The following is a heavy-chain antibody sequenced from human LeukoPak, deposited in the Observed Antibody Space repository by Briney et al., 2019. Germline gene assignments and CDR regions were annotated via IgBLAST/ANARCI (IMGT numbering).Heavy chain of an antibody. Sequence: ASVKVSCKASGYTFTKYYMHWARQAPGQGLEWMGIINPSGGSTSYAQKFQGRVTMTRDTSTSRVYMEVSSLRSEDTAVYYCARDSNSGAFDIWGQGTMVTVSS. CDR2: INPSGGST. J-gene: IGHJ3*02. V-gene: IGHV1-46*01. CDR1: GYTFTKYY. D-gene: IGHD6-6*01. CDR3: ARDSNSGAFDI.